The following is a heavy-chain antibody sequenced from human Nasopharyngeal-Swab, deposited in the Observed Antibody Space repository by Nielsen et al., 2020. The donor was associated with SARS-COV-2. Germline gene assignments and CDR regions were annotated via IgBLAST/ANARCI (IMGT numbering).Heavy chain of an antibody. J-gene: IGHJ4*02. CDR3: ARGEVITYFDY. Sequence: GESLKISCAASGFTFSSYSMNWVRQAPGKGLEWVSSISSSSYIYYADSVKGRFTISRDNAKNSLYLQMNSLRAEDTAVYYCARGEVITYFDYWGQGTLVTVSS. D-gene: IGHD3-22*01. CDR1: GFTFSSYS. CDR2: ISSSSYI. V-gene: IGHV3-21*01.